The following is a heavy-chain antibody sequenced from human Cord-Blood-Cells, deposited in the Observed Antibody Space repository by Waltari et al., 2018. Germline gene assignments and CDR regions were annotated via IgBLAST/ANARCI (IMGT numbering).Heavy chain of an antibody. CDR1: GYTFTRSG. CDR2: ISAYNGNT. CDR3: ARGSGDYYYYYMDV. D-gene: IGHD7-27*01. Sequence: QVQLVQSGAEVKKPGVSVKVSCKASGYTFTRSGISWSRQAPGQGLEWMGWISAYNGNTNYAQKLQGRVTMTTDTSTSTAYMELRSLRSDDTAVYYCARGSGDYYYYYMDVWGKGTTVTVSS. J-gene: IGHJ6*03. V-gene: IGHV1-18*04.